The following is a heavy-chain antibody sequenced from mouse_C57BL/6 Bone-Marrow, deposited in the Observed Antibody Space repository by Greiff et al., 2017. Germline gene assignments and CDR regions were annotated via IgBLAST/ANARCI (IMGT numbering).Heavy chain of an antibody. CDR1: GYTFTDYN. J-gene: IGHJ2*01. CDR2: INPNTGGT. D-gene: IGHD1-2*01. V-gene: IGHV1-22*01. CDR3: ARPLLRLFDY. Sequence: VQLQQSGPELVKPGASVKMSCKASGYTFTDYNMHWVKQSHGKSLEWIGYINPNTGGTSYNQKFKGKATLTVNKSSSTAYMELRSLTSEDSAVYYCARPLLRLFDYWGQGTTLTVSS.